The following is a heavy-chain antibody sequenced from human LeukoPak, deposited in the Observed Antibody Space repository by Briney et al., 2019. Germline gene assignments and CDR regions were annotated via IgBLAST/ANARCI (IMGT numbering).Heavy chain of an antibody. V-gene: IGHV3-21*01. D-gene: IGHD2-21*02. Sequence: GGSLRLSCAASGFTFSSYAMNWVRQAPGKGLEWVSSISSSSSYIYYADSVKGRFTISRDNAKNSLYLQMNSLRAEDTAVYYCARGPSVTAMDYWGQGTLVTVSS. J-gene: IGHJ4*02. CDR3: ARGPSVTAMDY. CDR1: GFTFSSYA. CDR2: ISSSSSYI.